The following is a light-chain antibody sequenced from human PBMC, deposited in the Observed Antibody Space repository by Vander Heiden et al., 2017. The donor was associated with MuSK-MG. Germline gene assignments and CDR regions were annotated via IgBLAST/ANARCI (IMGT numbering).Light chain of an antibody. J-gene: IGKJ4*01. CDR3: QQYYNTPVI. CDR1: QSVLHSSNNKNY. V-gene: IGKV4-1*01. Sequence: DIVMPQSPDSLAVSLGERATINCKSSQSVLHSSNNKNYLAWYQQKPGQPPNVLIYWASTRESGVPDRFSGSGSGTDFTLTISSLQAEDVAVYYCQQYYNTPVIFGGGTKVEIK. CDR2: WAS.